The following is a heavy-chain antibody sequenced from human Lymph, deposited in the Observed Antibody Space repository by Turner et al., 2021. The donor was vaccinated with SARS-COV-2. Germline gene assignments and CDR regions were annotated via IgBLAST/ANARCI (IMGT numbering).Heavy chain of an antibody. CDR2: ISGSGGDT. V-gene: IGHV3-23*01. J-gene: IGHJ4*02. D-gene: IGHD3-22*01. CDR3: AKGVRGAMIVVVIPYFDY. Sequence: EWQLLEPGEGWEQRGGSLGLSGAAAGFTFSIYAMGWVRKAPGKGLEWVSAISGSGGDTYSADSVKGRFTISRDNSKNTLYLQMNSLRAEDTAVYYCAKGVRGAMIVVVIPYFDYWGQGTLVTVSS. CDR1: GFTFSIYA.